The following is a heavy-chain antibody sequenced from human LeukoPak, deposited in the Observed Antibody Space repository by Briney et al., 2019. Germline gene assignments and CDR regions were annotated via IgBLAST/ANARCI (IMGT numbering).Heavy chain of an antibody. Sequence: PEGSLRLSCSASGFTFSNYAMSWVRQAPGKGLEWVSAMSGSGGSTYYADSVKGRFTISRDNSKNTLYLQMNSLTAEDTAVFYCAKGAMHYYDSSGYNYFDYWSQGTLVTVSS. V-gene: IGHV3-23*01. J-gene: IGHJ4*02. CDR3: AKGAMHYYDSSGYNYFDY. CDR1: GFTFSNYA. CDR2: MSGSGGST. D-gene: IGHD3-22*01.